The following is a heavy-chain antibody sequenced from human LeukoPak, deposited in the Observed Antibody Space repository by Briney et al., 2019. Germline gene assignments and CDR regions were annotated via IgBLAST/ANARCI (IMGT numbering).Heavy chain of an antibody. CDR1: GFTFSSYG. CDR2: MRYGGSNK. D-gene: IGHD6-6*01. J-gene: IGHJ4*02. V-gene: IGHV3-30*02. Sequence: GGSLRLSCAASGFTFSSYGMHWVRQAPGKGLGGVAFMRYGGSNKYYADSVKVRFTISRDTSKNTLYLQIDSRGDEATAVYYCAKDRGQLAPFAYWGQGTLVTVSS. CDR3: AKDRGQLAPFAY.